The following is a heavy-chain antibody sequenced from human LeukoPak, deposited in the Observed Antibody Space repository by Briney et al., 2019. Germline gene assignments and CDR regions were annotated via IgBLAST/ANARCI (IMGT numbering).Heavy chain of an antibody. CDR3: ANMAYTSGGYFDY. V-gene: IGHV3-23*01. J-gene: IGHJ4*02. D-gene: IGHD3-10*01. CDR2: ISGSGGST. Sequence: GGSLRPSCAASGLTFSSYAMSWVRQAPGKGLEWVSSISGSGGSTYYADSVKGRFTISRDNSKNTLYLQMNSLRAEDTAVYYCANMAYTSGGYFDYWGQGTLVTVSS. CDR1: GLTFSSYA.